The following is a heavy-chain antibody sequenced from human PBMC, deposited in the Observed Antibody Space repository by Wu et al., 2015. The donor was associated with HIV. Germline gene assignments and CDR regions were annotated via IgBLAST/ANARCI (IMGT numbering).Heavy chain of an antibody. CDR3: ARERMADWYYNL. CDR1: GGTLRSYA. Sequence: QVQLVQSGTEVKKPGSSVKVSCKASGGTLRSYAISWVRQAPGQGLDWMGRIIPIFGTADYAQKFQGRVTITADESTSTAYMELSSLKSEDTAMYYCARERMADWYYNLWGRGTLVTVSS. J-gene: IGHJ2*01. CDR2: IIPIFGTA. V-gene: IGHV1-69*13. D-gene: IGHD2-8*01.